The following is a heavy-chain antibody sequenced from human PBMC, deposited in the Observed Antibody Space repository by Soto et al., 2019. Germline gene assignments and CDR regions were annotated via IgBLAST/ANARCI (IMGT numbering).Heavy chain of an antibody. CDR1: GGTFSSYA. CDR3: ASSEDVWGSYIYVWGVFDP. D-gene: IGHD3-16*01. CDR2: IIPIFGTA. Sequence: GASVKVSCKASGGTFSSYAISWVRQAPGQGLEWMGGIIPIFGTANYAQKFQGRVTITADESTSTAYMELSSLRSEDTAVYYCASSEDVWGSYIYVWGVFDPWGQGTLVTVSS. J-gene: IGHJ5*02. V-gene: IGHV1-69*13.